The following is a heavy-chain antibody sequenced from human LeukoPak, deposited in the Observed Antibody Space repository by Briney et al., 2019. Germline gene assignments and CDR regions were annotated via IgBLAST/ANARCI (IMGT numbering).Heavy chain of an antibody. Sequence: PSETLSLTCTVSGGSISSSSYSWGWIRQPPGKGLEWIGEINHSGSTNYNPSLKSRVTISVDTSKNQFSLKLSSVTAADTAVYYCARPSYPGIQLWFDYWGQGTLVTASS. CDR1: GGSISSSSYS. CDR3: ARPSYPGIQLWFDY. V-gene: IGHV4-39*07. CDR2: INHSGST. J-gene: IGHJ4*02. D-gene: IGHD5-18*01.